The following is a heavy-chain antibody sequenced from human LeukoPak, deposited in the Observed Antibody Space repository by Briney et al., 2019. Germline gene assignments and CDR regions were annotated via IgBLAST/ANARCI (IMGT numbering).Heavy chain of an antibody. CDR1: GGSFSGYY. D-gene: IGHD3-10*01. CDR3: ARARDFASGSRIDY. J-gene: IGHJ4*02. V-gene: IGHV4-34*01. CDR2: INHSGST. Sequence: SETLSLTCAVYGGSFSGYYWSWIRQPPGKGLEWIGEINHSGSTNYNPSLKSRVTISVDTSKNQFSLNLTSVTAADTAVYYCARARDFASGSRIDYWGQGILVTVSS.